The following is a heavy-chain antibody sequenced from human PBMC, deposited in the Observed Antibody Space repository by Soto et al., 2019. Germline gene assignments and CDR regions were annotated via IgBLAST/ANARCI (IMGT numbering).Heavy chain of an antibody. Sequence: PSETLSLTCAVYGGSFSGYYWTWIRQPPGTGLEWIGEINHSGSTNYNPSLKSRVTISVDTSKNQFSLKLSSVTAADTAVYYCARAGSGYSYGYPFDYWGQGTLVTVSS. CDR1: GGSFSGYY. CDR3: ARAGSGYSYGYPFDY. J-gene: IGHJ4*02. CDR2: INHSGST. D-gene: IGHD5-18*01. V-gene: IGHV4-34*01.